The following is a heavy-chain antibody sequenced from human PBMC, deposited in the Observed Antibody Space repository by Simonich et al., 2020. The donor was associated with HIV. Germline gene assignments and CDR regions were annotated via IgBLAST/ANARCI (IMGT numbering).Heavy chain of an antibody. V-gene: IGHV4-34*01. CDR1: GGSFSGYY. D-gene: IGHD2-2*01. Sequence: QVQLQQWGAGLLKPSETLSIPCAVFGGSFSGYYWSWIRQPPGKGLGWIGESNHSGSTNYNPSLKSRVTISVDTSKNQFSLKLSSVTAADTAVYYCARGFYQRLYYFDYWGQGTLVTVSS. CDR3: ARGFYQRLYYFDY. CDR2: SNHSGST. J-gene: IGHJ4*02.